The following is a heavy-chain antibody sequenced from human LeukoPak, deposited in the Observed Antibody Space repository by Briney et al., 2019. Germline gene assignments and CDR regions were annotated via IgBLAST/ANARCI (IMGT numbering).Heavy chain of an antibody. V-gene: IGHV1-2*02. CDR2: INPNSGAT. D-gene: IGHD3-22*01. CDR1: GYTFINYY. Sequence: ASVKVSCKASGYTFINYYMHWVRQAPGQGLEWMGWINPNSGATNYAQKFQGRVTMTRDTSISTAYMEVSRLRSDDTAVFYCAREGSGYPYWGQGTLVTVSS. J-gene: IGHJ4*02. CDR3: AREGSGYPY.